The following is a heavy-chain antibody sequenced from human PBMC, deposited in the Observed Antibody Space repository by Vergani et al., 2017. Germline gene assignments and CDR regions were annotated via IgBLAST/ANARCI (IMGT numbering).Heavy chain of an antibody. CDR3: ARVKAVAGTYYYYGMDV. CDR1: GFTFSSYA. D-gene: IGHD6-19*01. V-gene: IGHV3-23*01. CDR2: ISGSGGST. Sequence: EVQLLESGGGLVQPGGSLRLSCAASGFTFSSYAMSWVRQAPGKGLEWVSAISGSGGSTYYADSVKGRFTISRDNSKNTLYLQMNSLRDEDTAVYYCARVKAVAGTYYYYGMDVWGQGTTVTVSS. J-gene: IGHJ6*02.